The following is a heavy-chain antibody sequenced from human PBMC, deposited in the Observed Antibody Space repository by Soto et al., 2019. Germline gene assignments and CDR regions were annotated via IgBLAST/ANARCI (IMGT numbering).Heavy chain of an antibody. CDR1: GYTFSSYW. CDR2: IKQDGSEK. CDR3: ARGRGGGYSYGYQYNWFDP. Sequence: VQLVQSGAEVKKPGASVKVSCKASGYTFSSYWMSWVRQAPGKGLEWVANIKQDGSEKYYVDSVKGRFTISRDNAKNSLYLQMNSLRAEDTAVYYCARGRGGGYSYGYQYNWFDPWGQGTLVTVSS. D-gene: IGHD5-18*01. J-gene: IGHJ5*02. V-gene: IGHV3-7*03.